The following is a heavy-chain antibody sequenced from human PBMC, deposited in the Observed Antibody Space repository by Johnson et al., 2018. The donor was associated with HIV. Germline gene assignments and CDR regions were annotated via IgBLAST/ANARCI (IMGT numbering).Heavy chain of an antibody. CDR2: INSDGSST. J-gene: IGHJ3*02. CDR3: ARLPSGYSRDAFDI. D-gene: IGHD5-18*01. V-gene: IGHV3-74*01. CDR1: GFTFDDYG. Sequence: SCAASGFTFDDYGMSWVRQAPGKGLVWVSRINSDGSSTSYADSVKGRFTISRDNAKNTLYLQMNSLRPEDTAVYYCARLPSGYSRDAFDIWGEGTMVTVS.